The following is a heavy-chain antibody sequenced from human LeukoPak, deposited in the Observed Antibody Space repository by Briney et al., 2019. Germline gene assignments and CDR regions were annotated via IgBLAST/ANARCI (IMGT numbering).Heavy chain of an antibody. J-gene: IGHJ4*02. CDR3: ARAAAAYYYDSSGYRPPYYFDY. CDR1: GGSISNFY. D-gene: IGHD3-22*01. V-gene: IGHV4-59*08. CDR2: IYYSGST. Sequence: PSETLSLTCTVSGGSISNFYWSWIRQPPGKGLEWIGYIYYSGSTNYNPSLKSRVTISVDTSKNQFSLKLSSVTAADTALYYCARAAAAYYYDSSGYRPPYYFDYWGQGTLVTVSS.